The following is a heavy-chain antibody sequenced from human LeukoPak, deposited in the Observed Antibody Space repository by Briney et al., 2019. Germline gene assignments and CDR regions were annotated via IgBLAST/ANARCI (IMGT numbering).Heavy chain of an antibody. CDR2: ISWNSGSI. D-gene: IGHD3-22*01. V-gene: IGHV3-9*01. Sequence: GRSLRLSRAASGFTFDDYAMHWVRQAPGKGLEWVSGISWNSGSIGYADSVKGRFTISRDNAKNSLYLQMNSLRAEDTALYYCAKDMSYYYDSSGYYFGLYYYYGMDVRGQGTTVTVSS. CDR1: GFTFDDYA. CDR3: AKDMSYYYDSSGYYFGLYYYYGMDV. J-gene: IGHJ6*02.